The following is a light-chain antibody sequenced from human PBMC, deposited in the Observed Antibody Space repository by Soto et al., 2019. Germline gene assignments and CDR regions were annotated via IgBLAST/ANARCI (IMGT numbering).Light chain of an antibody. CDR3: QHFKDYPLP. J-gene: IGKJ3*01. V-gene: IGKV1D-13*01. CDR2: DAS. Sequence: ASQLTQSPSSLSASVGDRVTITCRASQAVSSAVAWYQHKPGKPPELLISDASRLERGVPLRFSGSGYGTDFTLTIISLQPEDSATYYCQHFKDYPLPFGPGTKVDVK. CDR1: QAVSSA.